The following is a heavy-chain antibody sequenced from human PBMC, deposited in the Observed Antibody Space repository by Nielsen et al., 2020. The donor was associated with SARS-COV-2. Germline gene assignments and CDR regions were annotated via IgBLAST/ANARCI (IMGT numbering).Heavy chain of an antibody. CDR3: ARGDSSSWYYWFDP. V-gene: IGHV3-33*01. Sequence: GESLKISCAASGFTFSSYGMHWVRQAPGKGLEWVAVIWYDGSNKYYAASVKGRFTISRDNSKNTLYLQMNSLRAGDTAVYYCARGDSSSWYYWFDPWGQGTLVTVSS. J-gene: IGHJ5*02. D-gene: IGHD6-13*01. CDR1: GFTFSSYG. CDR2: IWYDGSNK.